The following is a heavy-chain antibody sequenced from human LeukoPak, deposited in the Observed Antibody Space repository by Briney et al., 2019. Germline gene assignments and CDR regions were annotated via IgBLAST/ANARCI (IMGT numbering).Heavy chain of an antibody. Sequence: GGSLRLSCAASGFTFSSFAMSWVRQAPGKGLEWVSTISGSGGNTYYADSVKGRFTISRDNSKNTLYLQMNSLKAEDTAVYYCAKAGRGADGSSCYLYFDHWGQGTLVTVSS. J-gene: IGHJ4*02. V-gene: IGHV3-23*01. CDR1: GFTFSSFA. CDR2: ISGSGGNT. CDR3: AKAGRGADGSSCYLYFDH. D-gene: IGHD6-13*01.